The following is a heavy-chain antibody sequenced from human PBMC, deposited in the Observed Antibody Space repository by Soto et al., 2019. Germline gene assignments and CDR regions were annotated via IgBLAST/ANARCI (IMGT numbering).Heavy chain of an antibody. Sequence: QVQLQESGPGLVKPSGTLSLTCAVSGDSISSMNWWSWVRQPPGKGLEWIGEIHHSGSTNYNPSLKSRVTISVEKSNNQFSLKLSSVTAADTAVYYCARYDYGSGNDYNIDYWGQGILVTVSS. CDR2: IHHSGST. D-gene: IGHD3-10*01. CDR1: GDSISSMNW. CDR3: ARYDYGSGNDYNIDY. V-gene: IGHV4-4*02. J-gene: IGHJ4*02.